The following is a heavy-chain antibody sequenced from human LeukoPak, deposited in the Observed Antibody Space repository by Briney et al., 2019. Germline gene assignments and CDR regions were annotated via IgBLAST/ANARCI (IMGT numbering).Heavy chain of an antibody. J-gene: IGHJ5*02. Sequence: ASVKVSCKASGGTFSSYAISWVRQATGQGLEWMGWISAYNGNTNYAQKLQGRVTMTTDTSTSTAYMELRSLRSDDTAVYYCARVAVAGTNWFDPWGQGTLVTVSS. CDR2: ISAYNGNT. CDR3: ARVAVAGTNWFDP. V-gene: IGHV1-18*01. CDR1: GGTFSSYA. D-gene: IGHD6-19*01.